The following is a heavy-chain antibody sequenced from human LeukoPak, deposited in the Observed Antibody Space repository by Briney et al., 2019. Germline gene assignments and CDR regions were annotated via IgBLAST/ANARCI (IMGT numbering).Heavy chain of an antibody. CDR2: ISGSGGST. J-gene: IGHJ4*01. Sequence: SVGSLRLSCAASGFTFSSYAMSWVRQAPGKGLEWVSAISGSGGSTYYADSVKGRFTISRDNSKNTLYLQLNSLRAEDTAVYYCAKDPERGVVVVVAADWGQGTLVTVSS. CDR1: GFTFSSYA. CDR3: AKDPERGVVVVVAAD. D-gene: IGHD2-15*01. V-gene: IGHV3-23*01.